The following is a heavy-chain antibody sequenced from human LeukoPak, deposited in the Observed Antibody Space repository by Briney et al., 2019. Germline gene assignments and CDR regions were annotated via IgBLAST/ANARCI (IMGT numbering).Heavy chain of an antibody. CDR3: ARRDSGWDV. Sequence: GGSLRLSCAASGFTFSSYAMHWVRQAPGKGLEWVAVISYDGSNKYYADSVKGRFTIPRDDSKNTLYLQMNSLRVDDTAVYYCARRDSGWDVWGKGTTVTVSS. V-gene: IGHV3-30*14. J-gene: IGHJ6*04. CDR2: ISYDGSNK. D-gene: IGHD5-24*01. CDR1: GFTFSSYA.